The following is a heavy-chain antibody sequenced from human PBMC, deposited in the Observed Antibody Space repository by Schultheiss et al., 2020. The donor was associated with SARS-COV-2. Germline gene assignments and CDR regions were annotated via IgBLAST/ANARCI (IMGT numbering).Heavy chain of an antibody. D-gene: IGHD2-2*01. J-gene: IGHJ3*02. V-gene: IGHV1-2*02. Sequence: ASVKVSCKASGYTFTGYYMHWVRQAPGQGLEWMGWINPNSGGTNYAQKFQGRVTMTRDTSISTAYMELSRLRSDDTAVYYCARDRGYCSSTSCYPRAFDIWGQGTMVTVSS. CDR2: INPNSGGT. CDR1: GYTFTGYY. CDR3: ARDRGYCSSTSCYPRAFDI.